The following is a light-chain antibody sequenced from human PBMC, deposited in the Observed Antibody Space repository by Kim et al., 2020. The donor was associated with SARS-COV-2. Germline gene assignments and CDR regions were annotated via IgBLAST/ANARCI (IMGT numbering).Light chain of an antibody. Sequence: GQRVTSSCSGSNSNTGSNTVNRYQPLPGTAPNLLIYTNDQRPSGVPDRFSGSKSGTSASLAISGLQSEDEADYYCAAWDDSLNGPAFGGGTQLTVL. CDR1: NSNTGSNT. V-gene: IGLV1-44*01. J-gene: IGLJ3*02. CDR2: TND. CDR3: AAWDDSLNGPA.